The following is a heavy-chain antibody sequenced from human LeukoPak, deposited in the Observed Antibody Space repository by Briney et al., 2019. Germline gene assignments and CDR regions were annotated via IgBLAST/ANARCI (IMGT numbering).Heavy chain of an antibody. CDR1: GFTFSDYY. J-gene: IGHJ4*02. Sequence: AGGSLRLSCAASGFTFSDYYMSWIRQVPGKGLEWVSYISSSGSAIYYADSVKGRFTISRDNAKNSLYLQMNSLRAEDTAEYYCAREGGIWGEGYFDYWGQGTLVTVSS. CDR2: ISSSGSAI. V-gene: IGHV3-11*01. D-gene: IGHD3-16*01. CDR3: AREGGIWGEGYFDY.